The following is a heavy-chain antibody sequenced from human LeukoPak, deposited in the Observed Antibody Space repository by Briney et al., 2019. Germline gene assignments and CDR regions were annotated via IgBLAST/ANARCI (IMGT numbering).Heavy chain of an antibody. CDR1: GFTSSSYS. D-gene: IGHD6-6*01. Sequence: PGGSLRLSCAASGFTSSSYSMNWVRQAPGKGLEWVSSISSSSSYIYYADSVKGRFTISRDNAKNSLYLQMNSLRAEDTAVYYCASEYSSSYDAFDIWGQGTMVTVSS. CDR3: ASEYSSSYDAFDI. J-gene: IGHJ3*02. V-gene: IGHV3-21*01. CDR2: ISSSSSYI.